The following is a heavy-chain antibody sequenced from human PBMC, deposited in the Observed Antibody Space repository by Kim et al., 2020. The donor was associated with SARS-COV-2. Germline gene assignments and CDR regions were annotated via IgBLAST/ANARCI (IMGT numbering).Heavy chain of an antibody. V-gene: IGHV4-59*01. CDR1: GGSISSYY. D-gene: IGHD3-10*01. Sequence: SETLSLTCTVSGGSISSYYWSWIRQPPGKGLEWIGYIHYSGSTNYNPSLKSRVTISVDTPKNQFSLKLSSVTAADTAVYYCARDRVVRGVNTREAYFDYWGPGTLVTVSS. J-gene: IGHJ4*02. CDR2: IHYSGST. CDR3: ARDRVVRGVNTREAYFDY.